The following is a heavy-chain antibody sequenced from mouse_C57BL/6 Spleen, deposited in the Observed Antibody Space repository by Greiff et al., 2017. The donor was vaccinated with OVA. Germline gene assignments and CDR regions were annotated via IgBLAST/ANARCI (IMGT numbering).Heavy chain of an antibody. V-gene: IGHV1-26*01. CDR1: GYTFTDYY. J-gene: IGHJ1*03. D-gene: IGHD2-4*01. CDR2: INPNNGGT. Sequence: EVQLQQSGPELVKPGASVKISCKASGYTFTDYYMNWVKQSHGKSLEWIGDINPNNGGTSYNQKFKGKATLTVDKSSSTAYMELRSLTSEDSAVYYCARDYDYDWYFDVWGTGTTVTVSS. CDR3: ARDYDYDWYFDV.